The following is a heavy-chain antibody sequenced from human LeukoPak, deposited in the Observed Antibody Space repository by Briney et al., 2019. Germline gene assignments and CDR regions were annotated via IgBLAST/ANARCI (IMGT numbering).Heavy chain of an antibody. CDR3: AKRCRGAAGFCLDY. V-gene: IGHV3-30*18. Sequence: GGSLRLSCAASGFTFSSYGMHWVRQAPGKGLEWVAVISYDGSNKYYADSVKGRFTISRDKSKNTLYLQMNSLRAEDTALYYCAKRCRGAAGFCLDYWGQGTLVTVSS. CDR1: GFTFSSYG. D-gene: IGHD6-13*01. J-gene: IGHJ4*02. CDR2: ISYDGSNK.